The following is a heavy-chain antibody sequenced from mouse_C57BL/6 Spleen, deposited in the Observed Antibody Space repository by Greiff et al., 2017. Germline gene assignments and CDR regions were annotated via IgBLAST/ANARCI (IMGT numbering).Heavy chain of an antibody. D-gene: IGHD1-1*01. CDR2: FYPGSGSI. Sequence: VKLVESGAELVKPGASVKLSCKASGYTFTEYTIHWVKQRSGQGLEWIGWFYPGSGSIKYNEKFKDKATLTADKSSSTVYMELSRLTSEDSAVYFCARKGIHYYGSSYDWYFDVWGTGTTVTVSS. CDR1: GYTFTEYT. CDR3: ARKGIHYYGSSYDWYFDV. J-gene: IGHJ1*03. V-gene: IGHV1-62-2*01.